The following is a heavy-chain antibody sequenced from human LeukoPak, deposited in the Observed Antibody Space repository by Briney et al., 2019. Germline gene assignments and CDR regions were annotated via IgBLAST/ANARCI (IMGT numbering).Heavy chain of an antibody. D-gene: IGHD2-2*01. CDR1: GGSISSGSCY. V-gene: IGHV4-31*03. CDR2: IYRSGST. CDR3: ARGPAATLHFQH. J-gene: IGHJ1*01. Sequence: SETLSLTCTVSGGSISSGSCYWSWIRQHPGTGLEWIGYIYRSGSTYYNPSLRRRVTMSVDTSKNQFSLKLSSVTAADTAMYYCARGPAATLHFQHWGQGTLVTVSS.